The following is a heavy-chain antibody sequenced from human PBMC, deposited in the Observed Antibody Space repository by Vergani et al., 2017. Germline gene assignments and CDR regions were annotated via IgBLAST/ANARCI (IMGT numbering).Heavy chain of an antibody. J-gene: IGHJ5*02. CDR1: GFTFSDYY. CDR3: ARDASPSPCYDSSGYQNWFDP. V-gene: IGHV3-11*01. Sequence: QVQLVESGGGLVKPGGSLRLSCAASGFTFSDYYMSWIRQAPGKGLEWVSYISSSGSTIYYADSVKGRFTISRDNAKNSLYLQMNSLRAEDTAVYYCARDASPSPCYDSSGYQNWFDPWGQGTLVTVSS. CDR2: ISSSGSTI. D-gene: IGHD3-22*01.